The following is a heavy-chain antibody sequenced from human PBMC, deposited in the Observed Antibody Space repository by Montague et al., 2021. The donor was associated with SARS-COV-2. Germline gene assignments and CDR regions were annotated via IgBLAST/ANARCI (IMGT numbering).Heavy chain of an antibody. CDR3: ARAYRGGDCYFYWYFDL. CDR2: KWYN. D-gene: IGHD2-21*02. J-gene: IGHJ2*01. V-gene: IGHV6-1*01. Sequence: KWYNDYAVSVKSRVIINPDTSNNRISLQLNSVTPEDTAVYYCARAYRGGDCYFYWYFDLWGRGTLVTVS.